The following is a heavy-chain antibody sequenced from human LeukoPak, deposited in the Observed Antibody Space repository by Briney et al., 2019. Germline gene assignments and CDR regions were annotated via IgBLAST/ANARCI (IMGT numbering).Heavy chain of an antibody. CDR1: GYTFTVYY. CDR2: INPNSGGT. D-gene: IGHD7-27*01. V-gene: IGHV1-2*02. J-gene: IGHJ4*02. CDR3: ARGALGLFDY. Sequence: ASLRVSSKHSGYTFTVYYVHWVRQTPGQGLEWMGWINPNSGGTNYAQKFQGRVTMTRDTSISTAYMELSRLRSDDTAVYYCARGALGLFDYWGQGTLVTVSS.